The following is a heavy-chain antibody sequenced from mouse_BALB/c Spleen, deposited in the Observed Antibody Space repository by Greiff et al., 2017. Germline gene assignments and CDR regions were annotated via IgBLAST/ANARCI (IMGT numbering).Heavy chain of an antibody. D-gene: IGHD1-1*02. V-gene: IGHV1-77*01. CDR2: IYPGSGNT. CDR3: ARWHYGGYYFDY. CDR1: GYTFTDYY. Sequence: QVQLKQSGAELARPGASVKLSCKASGYTFTDYYINWVKQRTGQGLEWIGEIYPGSGNTYYNEKFKGKATLTADKSSSTAYMQLSSLTSEDSAVYFCARWHYGGYYFDYWGQGTTLTVSS. J-gene: IGHJ2*01.